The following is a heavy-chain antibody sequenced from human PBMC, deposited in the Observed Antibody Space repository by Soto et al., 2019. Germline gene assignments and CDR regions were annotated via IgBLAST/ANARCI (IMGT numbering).Heavy chain of an antibody. CDR3: ARVLDGDKRDY. J-gene: IGHJ4*02. Sequence: PSETLSLTCAVSGGSISSGNWWSWVRQPPGKGLEWIGEIYHSGSTNYNPSLKSRVTMSVDKSKNQFSLKLSSVTAADTAVYYCARVLDGDKRDYWGQGTLVTVSS. CDR1: GGSISSGNW. V-gene: IGHV4-4*02. CDR2: IYHSGST. D-gene: IGHD4-17*01.